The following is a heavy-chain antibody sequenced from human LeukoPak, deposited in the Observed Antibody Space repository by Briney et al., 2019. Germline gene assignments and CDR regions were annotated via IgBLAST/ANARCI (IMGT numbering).Heavy chain of an antibody. V-gene: IGHV4-4*07. Sequence: TSETLSLTCTVSGGSISSYYWSWIRQPAGKGLEWIGRIYTSGSATYNPSLKSRVTMSRDTSKNQFSLRLSSVTAADTAVYYCARDRSSSWYNDAFDIWGQGTMVTVSS. J-gene: IGHJ3*02. D-gene: IGHD6-13*01. CDR1: GGSISSYY. CDR2: IYTSGSA. CDR3: ARDRSSSWYNDAFDI.